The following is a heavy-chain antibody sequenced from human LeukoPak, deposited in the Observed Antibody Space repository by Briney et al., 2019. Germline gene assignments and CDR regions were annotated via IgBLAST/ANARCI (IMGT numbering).Heavy chain of an antibody. CDR3: ARVLLMGYYDSSGELDY. Sequence: GGSLRLSCAASGFTLSSCAMHWVRQAPGKGLEWVAVISYDGSNKYYADSVKGRFTISRDNSKNTLYLQMNSLRAEDTAVYYCARVLLMGYYDSSGELDYWGQGTLVTVSS. J-gene: IGHJ4*02. V-gene: IGHV3-30-3*01. CDR1: GFTLSSCA. D-gene: IGHD3-22*01. CDR2: ISYDGSNK.